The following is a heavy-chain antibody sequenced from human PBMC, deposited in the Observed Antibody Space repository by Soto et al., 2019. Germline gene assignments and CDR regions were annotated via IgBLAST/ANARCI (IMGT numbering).Heavy chain of an antibody. Sequence: SETLSLTCTVSGGSISSSSYYWGWIRQPPGKGLEWIGSIYYSGSTYYNPSLKSRVTISVDTSKNQFSLKLSSVTAADTAVYYCARRLRPGSSPRAHYYYYMDVWGKGTTVTVSS. V-gene: IGHV4-39*01. CDR1: GGSISSSSYY. D-gene: IGHD6-13*01. CDR2: IYYSGST. J-gene: IGHJ6*03. CDR3: ARRLRPGSSPRAHYYYYMDV.